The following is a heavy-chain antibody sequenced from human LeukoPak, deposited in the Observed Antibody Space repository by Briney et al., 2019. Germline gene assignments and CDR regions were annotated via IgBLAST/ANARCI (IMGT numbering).Heavy chain of an antibody. CDR1: AFSLNAYN. CDR2: ISYTGTYI. D-gene: IGHD1-26*01. Sequence: PGGSLRLSCAASAFSLNAYNMNWVRQAPGKGLEWVSSISYTGTYIYYADSVKGRFTISRDNAQNSLYLQMNSLRAEDTAIYYCVRNRGTYRPIDYWGQGTLVTVSS. CDR3: VRNRGTYRPIDY. J-gene: IGHJ4*02. V-gene: IGHV3-21*04.